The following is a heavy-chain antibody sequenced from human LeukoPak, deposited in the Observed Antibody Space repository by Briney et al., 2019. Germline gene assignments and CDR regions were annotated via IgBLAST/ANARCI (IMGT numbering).Heavy chain of an antibody. D-gene: IGHD2-2*01. V-gene: IGHV4-4*02. J-gene: IGHJ3*02. CDR2: IYHSGST. Sequence: PSETLSLTCAVSGGSISSSNWWSWVRQPPGKGLEWIGEIYHSGSTNYNPSLKSRVTISVDKSKNQFSLKLSSVTAADTAVYYCARQRKYCSSTSCRYSQKPGAFDIWGQGTMVTVSS. CDR1: GGSISSSNW. CDR3: ARQRKYCSSTSCRYSQKPGAFDI.